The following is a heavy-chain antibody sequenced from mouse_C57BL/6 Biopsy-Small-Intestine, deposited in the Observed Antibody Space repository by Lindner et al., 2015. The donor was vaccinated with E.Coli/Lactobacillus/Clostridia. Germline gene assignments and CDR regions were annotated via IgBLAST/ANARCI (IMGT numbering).Heavy chain of an antibody. CDR1: GYSFTGYY. CDR2: IYPYNGIS. J-gene: IGHJ1*03. D-gene: IGHD2-1*01. V-gene: IGHV1-31*01. CDR3: ARRGNYWYFDV. Sequence: VQLQESGPELVKPGASVKISCKASGYSFTGYYMQWVKQSHGNILDWIGYIYPYNGISSYNQKFKGKATLTVDKSSSTAYMELRSLTSEDSALYYCARRGNYWYFDVWGTGTTVTVSS.